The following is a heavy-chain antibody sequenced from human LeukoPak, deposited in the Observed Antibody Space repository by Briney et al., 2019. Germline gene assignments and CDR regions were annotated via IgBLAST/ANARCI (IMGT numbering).Heavy chain of an antibody. CDR1: GYTFTSYA. J-gene: IGHJ4*02. CDR2: INAGNGNT. V-gene: IGHV1-3*01. D-gene: IGHD1-26*01. Sequence: ASVKVSCKASGYTFTSYAMHWVRQAPGQRLEWMGWINAGNGNTKYSQKFQGRVTITRGTSASTAYMELSSLRSEDTAVYYCARSHPIVGATDYWGQGTLVTVSS. CDR3: ARSHPIVGATDY.